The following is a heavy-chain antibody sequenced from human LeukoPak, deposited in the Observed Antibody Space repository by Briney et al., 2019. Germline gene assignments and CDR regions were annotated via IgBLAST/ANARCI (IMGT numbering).Heavy chain of an antibody. V-gene: IGHV3-74*01. J-gene: IGHJ4*02. CDR1: GFTFSSYW. CDR2: INSDGSST. D-gene: IGHD2-2*01. Sequence: TGGSLRLSCAASGFTFSSYWMHWVRQAPGKGLVWVSRINSDGSSTSYADSVKGRFTISRDNAKNTLYLQMNSLRAEDTAVYYCASGDYCSSTSCSFDYWGQGTLVTVSS. CDR3: ASGDYCSSTSCSFDY.